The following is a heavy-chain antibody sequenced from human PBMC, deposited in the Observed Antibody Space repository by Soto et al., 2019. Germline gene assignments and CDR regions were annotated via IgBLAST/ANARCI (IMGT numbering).Heavy chain of an antibody. V-gene: IGHV3-9*01. CDR3: AKDANRYFAWLFPDF. D-gene: IGHD3-9*01. CDR1: GFSFEDYA. Sequence: GGSLRLSCAASGFSFEDYAMHWVRQFPGKGLEWVAGIAWNSVNIGYSDSVKGRFTVSRDNAKNSLFLQMNSLRPEDTAFYFFAKDANRYFAWLFPDFWGQGTLVTVSS. J-gene: IGHJ4*02. CDR2: IAWNSVNI.